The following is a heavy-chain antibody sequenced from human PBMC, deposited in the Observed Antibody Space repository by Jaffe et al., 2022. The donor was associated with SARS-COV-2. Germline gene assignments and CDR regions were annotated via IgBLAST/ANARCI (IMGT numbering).Heavy chain of an antibody. CDR2: IYRGGET. CDR3: ATCRDGYNYFGY. Sequence: EVQLVESGGGLVQPGGSLRLSCAASGFTVSSSYMSWVRQAPGKGLEWVSVIYRGGETYYADSVKGRFTISRDNSKNTLYLQMNSLRGEDTAVYYCATCRDGYNYFGYWGQGTLVTVSS. D-gene: IGHD5-12*01. V-gene: IGHV3-66*02. J-gene: IGHJ4*02. CDR1: GFTVSSSY.